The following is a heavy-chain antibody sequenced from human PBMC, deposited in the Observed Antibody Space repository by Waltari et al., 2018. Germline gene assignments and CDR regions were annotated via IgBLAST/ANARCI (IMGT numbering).Heavy chain of an antibody. CDR2: MNPNSGNT. CDR3: ARGRVAPTPTGMDV. Sequence: QVQLVQSGAEVKKPGASVKVSCKASGYTFTSYDINWVRQATGQGLEWMGWMNPNSGNTDYAQKCQGRVTMTRNTSISTAYMELSSLRSEDTAVYYCARGRVAPTPTGMDVWGQGTTVTVSS. V-gene: IGHV1-8*01. CDR1: GYTFTSYD. J-gene: IGHJ6*02. D-gene: IGHD2-15*01.